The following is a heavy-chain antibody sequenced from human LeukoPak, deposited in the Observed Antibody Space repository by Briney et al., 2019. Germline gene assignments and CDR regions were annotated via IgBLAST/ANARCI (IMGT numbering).Heavy chain of an antibody. J-gene: IGHJ6*02. CDR1: GGSISNYY. CDR2: IYYSGTT. CDR3: AREDPQATVPEGMDV. V-gene: IGHV4-59*01. D-gene: IGHD4-17*01. Sequence: SETLSLTCTVSGGSISNYYWSWIRHPPGKGMGWNGYIYYSGTTNYNPSLKSRVTISVDMSKNQFSLQLRSVTAGDTAGYYCAREDPQATVPEGMDVWGQGTTVTVSS.